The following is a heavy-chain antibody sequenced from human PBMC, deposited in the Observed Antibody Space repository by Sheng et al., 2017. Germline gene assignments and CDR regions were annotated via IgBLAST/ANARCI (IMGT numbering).Heavy chain of an antibody. CDR1: GGTFSSYT. CDR3: ARESSEVSDFDY. Sequence: QVQLVQSGAEVKKPGSSVKVSCKASGGTFSSYTISWVRQAPGQGLEWMGRIIPILGIANYAQKFQGRVTITADKSTSTAYMELSSLRSEDTAVYYCARESSEVSDFDYWGQGTLVTVSS. V-gene: IGHV1-69*08. CDR2: IIPILGIA. J-gene: IGHJ4*02.